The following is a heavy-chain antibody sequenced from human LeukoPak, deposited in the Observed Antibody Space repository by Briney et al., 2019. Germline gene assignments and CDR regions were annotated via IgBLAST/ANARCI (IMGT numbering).Heavy chain of an antibody. CDR2: IHYSGGT. CDR1: GCSISDYY. J-gene: IGHJ6*02. Sequence: PSETLSLTCTVSGCSISDYYWSWIRQPPGKGLEWIGFIHYSGGTNYSPSFKSRVTILLDTSKTQVSLTLSSVTVADTAMYFCVRDFEGSGIGSMDVWGQGTTVTVSS. V-gene: IGHV4-59*01. D-gene: IGHD3-10*01. CDR3: VRDFEGSGIGSMDV.